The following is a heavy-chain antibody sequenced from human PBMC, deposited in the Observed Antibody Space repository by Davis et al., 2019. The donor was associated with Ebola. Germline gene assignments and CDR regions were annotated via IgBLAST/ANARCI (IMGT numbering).Heavy chain of an antibody. D-gene: IGHD4-23*01. CDR1: GGSISNYY. CDR2: IYYSGST. CDR3: AREGGGNFDY. J-gene: IGHJ4*02. V-gene: IGHV4-59*01. Sequence: MPSETLSLTCTVPGGSISNYYWSWIRQPPGKGLEWIGYIYYSGSTNYNPSLKSRVTISVDTSKNQFSLKLTSVTAADTAVYYCAREGGGNFDYWGQGTLVTVSS.